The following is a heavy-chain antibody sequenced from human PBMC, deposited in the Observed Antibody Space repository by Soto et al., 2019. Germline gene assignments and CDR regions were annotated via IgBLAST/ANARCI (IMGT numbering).Heavy chain of an antibody. D-gene: IGHD6-19*01. CDR3: ARSVAVPGAHIDY. J-gene: IGHJ4*02. CDR1: GGSIGGSY. V-gene: IGHV4-59*01. CDR2: VXXTXXX. Sequence: SETPSLTYSVSGGSIGGSYWGWIRQSPGKGLXWLXXVXXTXXXXXSXXLRSRVSISVDTSKNEFSLRPSSVTAADTAVYFCARSVAVPGAHIDYWGQGTQVTAPQ.